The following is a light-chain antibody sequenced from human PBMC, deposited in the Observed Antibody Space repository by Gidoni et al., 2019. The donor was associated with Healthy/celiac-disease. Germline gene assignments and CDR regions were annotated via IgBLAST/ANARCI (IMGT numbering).Light chain of an antibody. CDR1: SSDVGGYNY. V-gene: IGLV2-14*01. J-gene: IGLJ2*01. CDR2: EVS. Sequence: VSGSPGQSITISCTGTSSDVGGYNYVSWYQQHPGKAPKLMIYEVSNRPSGVSNRFSGSKSGNTASLTISGLQAEDEADYYCSSYTSSSTLVFGGGTKLTVL. CDR3: SSYTSSSTLV.